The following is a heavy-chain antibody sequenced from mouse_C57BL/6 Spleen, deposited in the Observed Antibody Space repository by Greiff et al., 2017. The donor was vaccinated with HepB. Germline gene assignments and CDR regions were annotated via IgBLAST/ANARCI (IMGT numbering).Heavy chain of an antibody. Sequence: VQLQQSGAELVRPGASVTLSCKASGYTFTDYEMHWVKQTPVHGLEWIGAIDPETGGTAYNQKFKGKAILTADKSSSTAYMELRSLTSEDSAVYYCTRRGIYYDYPWFAYWGQGTLVTVSA. J-gene: IGHJ3*01. V-gene: IGHV1-15*01. CDR2: IDPETGGT. D-gene: IGHD2-4*01. CDR3: TRRGIYYDYPWFAY. CDR1: GYTFTDYE.